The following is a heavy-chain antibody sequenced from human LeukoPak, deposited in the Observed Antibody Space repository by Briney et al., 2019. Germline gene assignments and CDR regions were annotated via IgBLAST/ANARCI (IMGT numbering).Heavy chain of an antibody. J-gene: IGHJ4*02. CDR2: IHYSGST. V-gene: IGHV4-31*03. CDR1: GGSISSGGYY. D-gene: IGHD3-22*01. CDR3: ARGGYYDSSGYFDY. Sequence: PSETLSLTCTVSGGSISSGGYYWSWIRQHPGKGLEWIGYIHYSGSTYYNPSLKSRVAISVDTSKNQFSLKLSSVTAADTAVYYCARGGYYDSSGYFDYWGQGTLVTVSS.